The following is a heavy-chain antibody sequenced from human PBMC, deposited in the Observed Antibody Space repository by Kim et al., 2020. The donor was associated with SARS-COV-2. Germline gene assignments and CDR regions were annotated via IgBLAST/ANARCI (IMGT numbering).Heavy chain of an antibody. Sequence: GGSLRLSCVGSGFSFGTWSVSWVRQAPGKGLEWVSYIGNYRNMIYYADSVKGRFTISRDTAKNEVYLQMNSLRVEDTAVYYCARDGGVSSLFDYWGHGTLVTVSS. V-gene: IGHV3-48*04. J-gene: IGHJ4*01. CDR2: IGNYRNMI. D-gene: IGHD3-16*01. CDR1: GFSFGTWS. CDR3: ARDGGVSSLFDY.